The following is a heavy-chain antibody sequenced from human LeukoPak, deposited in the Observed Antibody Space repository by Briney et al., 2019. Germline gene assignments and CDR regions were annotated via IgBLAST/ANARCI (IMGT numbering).Heavy chain of an antibody. J-gene: IGHJ4*02. V-gene: IGHV4-39*07. CDR2: INHSGST. D-gene: IGHD3-10*01. CDR3: ARGGHRGAGSYRSNY. Sequence: PSQTLSLTCTVSGGSISSGSYYWRWIRQPPGKGLEWIGEINHSGSTNYNPSLKSRVTISVYTSKNQFSLKLSSVTAADTAVYYCARGGHRGAGSYRSNYWGQGTLVTVSS. CDR1: GGSISSGSYY.